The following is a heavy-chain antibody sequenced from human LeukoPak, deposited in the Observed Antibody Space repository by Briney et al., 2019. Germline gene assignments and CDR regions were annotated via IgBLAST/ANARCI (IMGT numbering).Heavy chain of an antibody. CDR3: ARDLKLERNRWNYFES. CDR2: MHYSGDT. Sequence: SETLSLTCTVSGGSISSFFWSWIRQPPGKGLEWIGSMHYSGDTKYNPSLRSRVSLSIDTSKQQFSLRLSSVTAADTAVYYCARDLKLERNRWNYFESWGQGTLVAVSS. J-gene: IGHJ4*02. CDR1: GGSISSFF. D-gene: IGHD1-1*01. V-gene: IGHV4-59*01.